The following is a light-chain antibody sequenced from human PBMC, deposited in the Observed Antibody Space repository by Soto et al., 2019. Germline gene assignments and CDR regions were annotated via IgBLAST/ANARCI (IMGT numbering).Light chain of an antibody. Sequence: DIQLTQSPSSVSASVGDRVTITCRARQGIGSYLAWYQQKPGKAPNLLIDAASSLQSGAPSRFSGSGSGTEFTLTLRSLQPEDFATYFCQQLNSYPLTFGQGTRLAIK. J-gene: IGKJ5*01. CDR1: QGIGSY. V-gene: IGKV1-9*01. CDR3: QQLNSYPLT. CDR2: AAS.